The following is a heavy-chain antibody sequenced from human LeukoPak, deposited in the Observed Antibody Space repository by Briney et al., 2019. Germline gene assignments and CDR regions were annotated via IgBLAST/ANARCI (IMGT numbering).Heavy chain of an antibody. V-gene: IGHV3-23*01. D-gene: IGHD3-16*01. J-gene: IGHJ4*02. CDR3: VRGGGPDY. CDR1: GFTFSRYA. Sequence: GGSLRLSCAASGFTFSRYAMSWVRQAPGKGLEWVSVISGSGGSTYYADSVKGRFTISRDNSKNTLYLQMNSLRAEDTAVYYCVRGGGPDYWGQGTLVTVSS. CDR2: ISGSGGST.